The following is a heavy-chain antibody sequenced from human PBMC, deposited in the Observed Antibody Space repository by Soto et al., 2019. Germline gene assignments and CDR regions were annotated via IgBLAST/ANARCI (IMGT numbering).Heavy chain of an antibody. CDR3: ARGSLITGTLHYYYYGMDV. Sequence: PWGSLRISCATSVFTFSDYYMSWIRQAPGRGLDWVSYISSSGSTIYYADSVKGRFTISRDNAKNSLYLQMNSLRAEDTAVYYCARGSLITGTLHYYYYGMDVWGQGTTVTVSS. CDR2: ISSSGSTI. CDR1: VFTFSDYY. V-gene: IGHV3-11*01. D-gene: IGHD1-20*01. J-gene: IGHJ6*01.